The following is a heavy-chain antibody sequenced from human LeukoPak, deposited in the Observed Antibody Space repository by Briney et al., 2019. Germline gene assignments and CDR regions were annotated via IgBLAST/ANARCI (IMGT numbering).Heavy chain of an antibody. CDR1: GFTFDDYG. V-gene: IGHV3-20*04. CDR2: VNWNGGST. Sequence: GGSLRLSCAASGFTFDDYGMSWVRQVPGKGLEWVSGVNWNGGSTGYADSVKGRFTISRDNAKNSLYLQMNSLRAEDTALYYCARCSSWYGYYYYMDVWGKGTTVTASS. CDR3: ARCSSWYGYYYYMDV. D-gene: IGHD6-13*01. J-gene: IGHJ6*03.